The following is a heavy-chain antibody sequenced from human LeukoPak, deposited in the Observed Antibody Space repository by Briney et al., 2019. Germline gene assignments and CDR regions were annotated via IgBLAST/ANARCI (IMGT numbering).Heavy chain of an antibody. V-gene: IGHV3-30*04. CDR2: ISYDGSNK. CDR1: GFTFSSYA. J-gene: IGHJ6*03. CDR3: AESARLYYMDV. Sequence: AGGSLRLSCAASGFTFSSYAMHWVRQAPGKGLEWVAVISYDGSNKYYADSVKGRFTISRDNSKNTLYLQMNSLRAEDTAVYYCAESARLYYMDVWGKGTTVTVSS.